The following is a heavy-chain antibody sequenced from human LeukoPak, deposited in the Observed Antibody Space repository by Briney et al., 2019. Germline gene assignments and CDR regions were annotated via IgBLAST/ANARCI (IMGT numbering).Heavy chain of an antibody. CDR1: GFTFNNYG. V-gene: IGHV3-30*02. CDR2: IWYDGSNK. Sequence: PGGSLRLSCAASGFTFNNYGMHWVRQAPGKGLEWVAFIWYDGSNKYYADSVKGRFTISRDNSKNTLYLQMSSLRAEDTAVHYCAKAWSYCSSTSCSAPGYWGQGTLVTVSS. CDR3: AKAWSYCSSTSCSAPGY. J-gene: IGHJ4*02. D-gene: IGHD2-2*01.